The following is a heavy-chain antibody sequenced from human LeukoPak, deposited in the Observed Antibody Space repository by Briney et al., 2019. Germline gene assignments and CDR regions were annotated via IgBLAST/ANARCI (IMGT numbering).Heavy chain of an antibody. D-gene: IGHD1-26*01. CDR3: AKDRLGAMMYFDF. Sequence: PGGSLRLSCEASGFTFSTYGMSWVRQAPGKGLEWVSAISGSGGSTYYADSVKGRVTISRDNSKNTLYLQVSSLRVEDTAVYYCAKDRLGAMMYFDFWGQGTLVTVSS. V-gene: IGHV3-23*01. CDR2: ISGSGGST. CDR1: GFTFSTYG. J-gene: IGHJ4*02.